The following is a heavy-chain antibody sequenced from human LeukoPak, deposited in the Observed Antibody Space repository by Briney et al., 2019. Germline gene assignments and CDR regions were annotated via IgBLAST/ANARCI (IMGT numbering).Heavy chain of an antibody. CDR2: IYPGDSDT. V-gene: IGHV5-51*01. CDR1: GYRFTSYW. D-gene: IGHD1-26*01. J-gene: IGHJ5*02. CDR3: ARQNYISGSYFWFDP. Sequence: GESLKISCKASGYRFTSYWIGWVRQMPGKGLEWMGIIYPGDSDTRYSPSFQGQVTISADKSISTAYLQWSSLKASDTAMYYCARQNYISGSYFWFDPWGQGTLVTVSS.